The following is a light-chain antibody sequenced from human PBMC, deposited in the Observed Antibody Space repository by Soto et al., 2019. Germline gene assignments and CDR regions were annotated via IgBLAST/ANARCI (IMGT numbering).Light chain of an antibody. Sequence: QSALTQPPSASGSPGQSVTISCTGTSSDVGGYNYVSWYQQHPGKAPKLMIYEVSKRPSGVPDRCSGSKSGNTASLTVSGLQAEDEADYYCISYAGSNLLYVFGTGTKLTVL. J-gene: IGLJ1*01. CDR2: EVS. CDR1: SSDVGGYNY. CDR3: ISYAGSNLLYV. V-gene: IGLV2-8*01.